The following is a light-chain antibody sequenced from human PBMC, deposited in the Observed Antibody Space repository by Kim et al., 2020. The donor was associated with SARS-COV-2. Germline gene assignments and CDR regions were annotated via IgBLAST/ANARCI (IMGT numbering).Light chain of an antibody. CDR1: KLGDKY. Sequence: SVSPGQTASITCSGDKLGDKYASWYQQKPGQSPVLVIYQDSKRPSGIPERFSGSNSGNTATLTISGTQTMDEADYYCQAWDSSTGVFGGGTQLTVL. CDR2: QDS. J-gene: IGLJ3*02. CDR3: QAWDSSTGV. V-gene: IGLV3-1*01.